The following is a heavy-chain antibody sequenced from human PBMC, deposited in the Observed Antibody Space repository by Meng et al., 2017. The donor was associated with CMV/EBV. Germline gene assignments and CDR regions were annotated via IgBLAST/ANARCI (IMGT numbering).Heavy chain of an antibody. D-gene: IGHD3/OR15-3a*01. Sequence: VQLVVSGGGLVKPGGSLRLSCAASGFTFSNAWMSWVRQAPGKGLEWVSYISSSSSYTNYADSVKGRFTISRDNAKNSLYLQMNSLRAEDTAVYYCARDRTGYPFDYWGQGTLVTVSS. V-gene: IGHV3-11*05. CDR1: GFTFSNAW. CDR3: ARDRTGYPFDY. J-gene: IGHJ4*02. CDR2: ISSSSSYT.